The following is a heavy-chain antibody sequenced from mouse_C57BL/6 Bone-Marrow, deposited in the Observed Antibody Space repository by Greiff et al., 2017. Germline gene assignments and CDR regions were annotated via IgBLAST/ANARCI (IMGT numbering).Heavy chain of an antibody. CDR1: GYAFSSYW. Sequence: LQQSGASVKISCKASGYAFSSYWMNWVKQRPGKGLEWIGQIYPGDGDTNYNGKFKGKATLTADKSSSPAYMQLSSLTSEDSAVYFCARDWDFFDYWGQGTTLTVSS. CDR2: IYPGDGDT. D-gene: IGHD4-1*01. CDR3: ARDWDFFDY. V-gene: IGHV1-80*01. J-gene: IGHJ2*01.